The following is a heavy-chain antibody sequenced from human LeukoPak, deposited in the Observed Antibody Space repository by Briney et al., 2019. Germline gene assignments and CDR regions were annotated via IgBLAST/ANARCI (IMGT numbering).Heavy chain of an antibody. Sequence: ASVKVSCKASGYTFTGYYMHWVRQAPGQGLEWMGWINPNSGGTNYAQKFQGRVTMTRDTSISTAYMELSRLRSDDTAVYYCARDRTSITMVRGVIPYFDYWGQGTLVTVSS. CDR2: INPNSGGT. CDR3: ARDRTSITMVRGVIPYFDY. CDR1: GYTFTGYY. D-gene: IGHD3-10*01. V-gene: IGHV1-2*02. J-gene: IGHJ4*02.